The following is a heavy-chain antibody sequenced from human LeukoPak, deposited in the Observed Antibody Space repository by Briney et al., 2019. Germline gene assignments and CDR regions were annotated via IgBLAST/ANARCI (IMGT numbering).Heavy chain of an antibody. V-gene: IGHV1-69*04. CDR3: ARVRYYDSSGCSYYFDY. Sequence: SVTVSCKASGGTFSSYAISWVRQAPGQGLEWMGRIIPILGIANYAQKFQGRVTITADKSTSTAYMELSSLRSEDTAVYFCARVRYYDSSGCSYYFDYWGQGTLVTVSS. D-gene: IGHD3-22*01. CDR2: IIPILGIA. CDR1: GGTFSSYA. J-gene: IGHJ4*02.